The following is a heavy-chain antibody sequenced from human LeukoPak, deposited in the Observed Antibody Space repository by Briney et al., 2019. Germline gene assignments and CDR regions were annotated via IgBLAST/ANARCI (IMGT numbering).Heavy chain of an antibody. Sequence: RGSLRLSGAVSGFTFSSCAMSWDRQAQGNGLEWVSAISGDGGSTYYADSVKGRFTISRDNSKNTLYLEMNSLRAEDTAVYYCAKGTTGGAALRNWFDPWGQGTLVTVSS. CDR3: AKGTTGGAALRNWFDP. J-gene: IGHJ5*02. CDR2: ISGDGGST. D-gene: IGHD1-14*01. CDR1: GFTFSSCA. V-gene: IGHV3-23*01.